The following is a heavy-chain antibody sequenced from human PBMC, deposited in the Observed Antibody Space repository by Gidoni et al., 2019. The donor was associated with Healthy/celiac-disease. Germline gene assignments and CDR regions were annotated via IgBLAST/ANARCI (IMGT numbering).Heavy chain of an antibody. CDR2: LNQRGST. CDR3: ARYGYDRPQYYFDY. D-gene: IGHD5-12*01. Sequence: QVQLQQWGAGRLKPSETLSLTCAVYGGSFSGYYWSWIRLPPGKGLEWLGELNQRGSTHYNPSLKRRVTISVDTSKNQFSLKLSSVTAADTAVYYCARYGYDRPQYYFDYWGQGTLVTVSS. CDR1: GGSFSGYY. J-gene: IGHJ4*02. V-gene: IGHV4-34*01.